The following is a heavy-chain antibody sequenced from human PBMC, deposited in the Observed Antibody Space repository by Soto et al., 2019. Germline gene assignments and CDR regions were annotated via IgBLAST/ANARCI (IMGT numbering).Heavy chain of an antibody. J-gene: IGHJ2*01. V-gene: IGHV3-64*01. D-gene: IGHD2-15*01. CDR2: ITSNGDST. CDR3: ARGGYCSGGPCSSYPRPWYFDL. Sequence: GGSLRLSCAASGFTFSNYVVRWVRQAPGKGLQYVSVITSNGDSTDYASSVKGRFTISRDNPKNTLYLEMGALRPGDMAVYYCARGGYCSGGPCSSYPRPWYFDLWGRGTLVTVSS. CDR1: GFTFSNYV.